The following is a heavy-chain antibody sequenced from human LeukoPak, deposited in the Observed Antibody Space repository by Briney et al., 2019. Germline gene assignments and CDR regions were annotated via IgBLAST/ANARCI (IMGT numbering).Heavy chain of an antibody. J-gene: IGHJ5*02. CDR1: GGSISSGGYY. D-gene: IGHD2-15*01. CDR2: IYYSGST. CDR3: ARGLGYCSGGSCYVSWFDP. V-gene: IGHV4-31*03. Sequence: SETLSLTCTVSGGSISSGGYYWSWIRQHPGKGLECIGYIYYSGSTYYNPSLKSRVTISVDTSKNQFSLKLSSVTAADTAVYYCARGLGYCSGGSCYVSWFDPWGQGTLVTVSS.